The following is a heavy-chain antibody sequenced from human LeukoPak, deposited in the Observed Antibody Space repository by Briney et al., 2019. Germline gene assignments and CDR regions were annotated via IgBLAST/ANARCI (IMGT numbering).Heavy chain of an antibody. V-gene: IGHV3-7*01. CDR2: IKQDGREK. CDR1: GFTFSRYW. J-gene: IGHJ5*02. CDR3: ASFAPPFDP. Sequence: GGSLRLSCAASGFTFSRYWMRWVRQARGKGREWVAHIKQDGREKYYLPSLKGRFTLSRHNPKHSLYLQMNSLRADDTAVYYCASFAPPFDPWGQGTLVTVSS.